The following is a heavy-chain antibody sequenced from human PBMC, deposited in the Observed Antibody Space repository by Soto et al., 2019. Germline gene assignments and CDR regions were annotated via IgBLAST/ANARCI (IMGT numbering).Heavy chain of an antibody. Sequence: QVQLVQSGAEVKKPGASVKVSCKASGYTFTSYGISWVRQAPGQGLEWMGWISAYNGNTNYAQKLQGRVTMTTDTATSTAYMELRSLRSDDTAVYYCARDKEHCSGGSCYSPDYFDYWGQGTLVTVSS. V-gene: IGHV1-18*01. CDR3: ARDKEHCSGGSCYSPDYFDY. J-gene: IGHJ4*02. CDR2: ISAYNGNT. D-gene: IGHD2-15*01. CDR1: GYTFTSYG.